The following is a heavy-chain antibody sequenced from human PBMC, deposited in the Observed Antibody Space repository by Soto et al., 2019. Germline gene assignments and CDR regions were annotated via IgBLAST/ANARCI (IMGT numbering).Heavy chain of an antibody. Sequence: QVQLVESGGGVVQPGRSLRLSCAASGFTFSSYAMHWVRQAPGKGLEWVAVISYDGSNKYYADSVKGRFTISRDNSKNTLYLQMNSLRAEDTAVYYCARDRSRYSYGCGMDVWGQGTTVTVSS. CDR1: GFTFSSYA. CDR2: ISYDGSNK. V-gene: IGHV3-30-3*01. J-gene: IGHJ6*02. D-gene: IGHD5-18*01. CDR3: ARDRSRYSYGCGMDV.